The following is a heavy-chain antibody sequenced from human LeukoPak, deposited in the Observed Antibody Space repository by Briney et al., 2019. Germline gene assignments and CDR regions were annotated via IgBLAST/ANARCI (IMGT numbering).Heavy chain of an antibody. CDR2: IIPILGIA. D-gene: IGHD1-1*01. J-gene: IGHJ5*02. CDR1: GGTFSSYA. Sequence: SVKVSCKASGGTFSSYAISWARQAPRQGLEWMGRIIPILGIANYAQKFQGRVTITADKSTSTAYMELSSLRSEDTAVYYCARIATSRFVSTTWFDPWGQGTLVTVSS. V-gene: IGHV1-69*04. CDR3: ARIATSRFVSTTWFDP.